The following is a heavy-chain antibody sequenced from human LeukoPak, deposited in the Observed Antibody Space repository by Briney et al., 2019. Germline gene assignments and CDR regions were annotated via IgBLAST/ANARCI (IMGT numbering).Heavy chain of an antibody. J-gene: IGHJ4*02. V-gene: IGHV4-59*01. Sequence: SETLSLTCTVSGGSISSYYWSWIRQPPGKGLEWIGYIYYSGSTNYNPSLKSRVTISVDTSKNQFSLKLSSVTAADTAVYYCARNRFGDYNFGYWGQGTLVTVSS. CDR1: GGSISSYY. CDR3: ARNRFGDYNFGY. CDR2: IYYSGST. D-gene: IGHD3-10*01.